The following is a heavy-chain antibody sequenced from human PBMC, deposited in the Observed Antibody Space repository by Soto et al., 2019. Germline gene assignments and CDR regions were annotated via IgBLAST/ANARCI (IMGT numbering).Heavy chain of an antibody. CDR2: IKRKSDGGTT. CDR1: GFTFSNAW. CDR3: AVNDYLDY. Sequence: LRLSCAASGFTFSNAWMIWVRQAPGKGLEWVGRIKRKSDGGTTDYAAPVKGRFTISRDDSANTLYLQMNSLKTEDTAVYFCAVNDYLDYWGQGALVTVSS. J-gene: IGHJ4*02. V-gene: IGHV3-15*01.